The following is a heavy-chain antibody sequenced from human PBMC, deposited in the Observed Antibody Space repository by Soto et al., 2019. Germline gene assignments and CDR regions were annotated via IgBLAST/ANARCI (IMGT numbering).Heavy chain of an antibody. V-gene: IGHV3-30-3*01. CDR2: ITQDGSNK. CDR1: GFSFGTYA. D-gene: IGHD2-15*01. J-gene: IGHJ5*02. Sequence: GGSLRLSCAASGFSFGTYAMHWVRQAPGKGLEWVAEITQDGSNKYYVDSVKGRFTISRDNAKNSLYLQMNSLRAEDTAVYYCARSPSIVVVVAATGGWFDPWGQGTLVTVSS. CDR3: ARSPSIVVVVAATGGWFDP.